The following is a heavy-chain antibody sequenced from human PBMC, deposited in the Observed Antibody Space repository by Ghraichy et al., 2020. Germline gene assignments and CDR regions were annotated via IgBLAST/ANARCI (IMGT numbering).Heavy chain of an antibody. J-gene: IGHJ2*01. Sequence: GGSLRLSCAASGFTFSSYSMNWVRQAPGKGLEWVSSISSSSSYIYYADSVKGRFTISRDNAKNSLYLQMNSLRAEDTAVYYCARVPLDGYWYFDLWGRGTLVTVSS. CDR2: ISSSSSYI. V-gene: IGHV3-21*01. CDR1: GFTFSSYS. CDR3: ARVPLDGYWYFDL.